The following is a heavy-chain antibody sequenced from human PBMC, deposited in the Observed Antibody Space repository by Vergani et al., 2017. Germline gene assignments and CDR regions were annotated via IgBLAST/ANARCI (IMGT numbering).Heavy chain of an antibody. CDR3: AREGPLVLGMDRYWYFDL. J-gene: IGHJ2*01. D-gene: IGHD7-27*01. V-gene: IGHV1-69*01. Sequence: QVQLVQSGAEVKKPGSSVKVSCKASGGTFSSYAISWVRQAPGQGLEWMGGIIPIFGTANYAQKFQGRVTITADESTSTAYMELSSLRSDDTAVYYCAREGPLVLGMDRYWYFDLWGRGTLVTVSS. CDR2: IIPIFGTA. CDR1: GGTFSSYA.